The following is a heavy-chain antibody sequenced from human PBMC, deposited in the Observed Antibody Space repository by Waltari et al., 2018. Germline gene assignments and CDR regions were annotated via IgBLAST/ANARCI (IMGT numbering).Heavy chain of an antibody. D-gene: IGHD3-3*01. CDR2: IYYSGST. CDR3: ARSPSPESTYYDFWSGYYFDY. J-gene: IGHJ4*02. Sequence: QVQLQESGQGLVKPSETLSLTCTVSGGSISSYYWSWIRQPPGKGLEWIGYIYYSGSTNYNPSLKSRVTISVDTSKNQFSLKLSSVTAADTAVYYCARSPSPESTYYDFWSGYYFDYWGQGTLVTVSS. CDR1: GGSISSYY. V-gene: IGHV4-59*01.